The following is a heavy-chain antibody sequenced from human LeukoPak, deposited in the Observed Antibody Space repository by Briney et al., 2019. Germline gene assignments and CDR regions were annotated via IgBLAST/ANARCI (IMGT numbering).Heavy chain of an antibody. J-gene: IGHJ4*02. Sequence: SETLSLTCTVSGGSISTYSWTWVRQSPGKGLEWIGSVVTTTTNYSPALRSRVAISVHTSKNQFSLRLESVTTTDTAVYYCARDTTVASGMQFWGQGALVTVSS. V-gene: IGHV4-4*07. CDR3: ARDTTVASGMQF. D-gene: IGHD6-19*01. CDR1: GGSISTYS. CDR2: VVTTTT.